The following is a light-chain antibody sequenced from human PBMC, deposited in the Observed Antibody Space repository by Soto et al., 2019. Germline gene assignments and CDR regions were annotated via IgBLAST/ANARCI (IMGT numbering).Light chain of an antibody. CDR3: QQRSNWPTLT. J-gene: IGKJ4*01. Sequence: EIVLTQSPATLSLSPGERATLSCRASQSVSSYLAWYQQKPGQAPRPLIYDASNRATGIPARFSGSGSGTDFTLTISSLEPEDLAVYYCQQRSNWPTLTFGGGTKVDIK. V-gene: IGKV3-11*01. CDR2: DAS. CDR1: QSVSSY.